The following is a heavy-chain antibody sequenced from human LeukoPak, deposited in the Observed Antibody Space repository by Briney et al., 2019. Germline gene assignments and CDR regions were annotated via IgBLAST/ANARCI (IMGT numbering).Heavy chain of an antibody. J-gene: IGHJ4*02. V-gene: IGHV3-30*03. CDR2: ISYDGSNK. D-gene: IGHD6-19*01. CDR3: ARDRAVAGLFDY. Sequence: GGSLRLSCAASGFTVSSNYMSWVRQAPDKGLEWVAVISYDGSNKYYADSVKGRFTISRDNSKNTLYLQMNSLRAEDTAVYYCARDRAVAGLFDYWGQGTLVTVSS. CDR1: GFTVSSNY.